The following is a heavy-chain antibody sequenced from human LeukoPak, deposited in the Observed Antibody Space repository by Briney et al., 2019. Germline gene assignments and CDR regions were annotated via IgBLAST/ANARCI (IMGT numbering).Heavy chain of an antibody. CDR3: ARDAGITMVRGATMDV. D-gene: IGHD3-10*01. Sequence: GGSLRLSCAASGFTFSSYSMNWVRQAPGKGLEWVSSISSSSSYIYYADSVKGQFTISRDNAKNSLYLQMNSLRAEDTAVYYCARDAGITMVRGATMDVWGKGTTVTVSS. J-gene: IGHJ6*04. CDR1: GFTFSSYS. CDR2: ISSSSSYI. V-gene: IGHV3-21*01.